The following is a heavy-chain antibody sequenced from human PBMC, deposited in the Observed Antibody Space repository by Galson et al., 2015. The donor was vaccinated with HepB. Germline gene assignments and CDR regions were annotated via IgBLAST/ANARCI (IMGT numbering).Heavy chain of an antibody. V-gene: IGHV3-21*01. Sequence: SLRLSCAASGFTFSSYSMNWVRQAPGKGLEWVSSISSSSSYIYYADSVKGRFTISRDNAKNSLYLQMNSLRAEDTAVYYCARGYNWNYVADYYYYMDVWGKGTTVTVSS. CDR1: GFTFSSYS. CDR2: ISSSSSYI. CDR3: ARGYNWNYVADYYYYMDV. J-gene: IGHJ6*03. D-gene: IGHD1-7*01.